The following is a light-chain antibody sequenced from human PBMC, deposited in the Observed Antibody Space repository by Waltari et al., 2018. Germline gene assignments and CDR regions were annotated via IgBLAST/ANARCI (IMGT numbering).Light chain of an antibody. CDR2: SNN. V-gene: IGLV1-44*01. CDR3: AAWDDSLNGPV. J-gene: IGLJ3*02. CDR1: SSNIARNT. Sequence: QSVLTQPPSASGTPGQRVTISCSKSSSNIARNTVNWYQQLPGTAPKLLIYSNNQRPSGVPDRFSGSKSGTSASLAISGLQSEDEADYYCAAWDDSLNGPVFGGGTKLTVL.